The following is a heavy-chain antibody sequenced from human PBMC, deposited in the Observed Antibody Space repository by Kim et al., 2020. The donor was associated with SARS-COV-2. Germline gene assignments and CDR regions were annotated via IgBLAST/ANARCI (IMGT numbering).Heavy chain of an antibody. CDR3: VRDADSFYWFFDL. V-gene: IGHV3-30*04. Sequence: GGSLRLSCAASRFTFVSYAMHWVRQAPGKGLEWVAVISFDGRNKYYADSLKGRFTISRDNSKDTVHLQMNSLRAEDTAVYYCVRDADSFYWFFDLWGPGTLVTVSS. CDR1: RFTFVSYA. J-gene: IGHJ2*01. D-gene: IGHD2-15*01. CDR2: ISFDGRNK.